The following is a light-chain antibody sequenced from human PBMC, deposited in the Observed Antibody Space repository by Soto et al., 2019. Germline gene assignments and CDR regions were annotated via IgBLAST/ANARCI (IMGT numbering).Light chain of an antibody. CDR1: QSVNSNY. V-gene: IGKV3-20*01. CDR2: GAS. CDR3: QHYDSTPPT. Sequence: EIVLTQSPGTLSLSPGDRATLSCRASQSVNSNYLAWYQRKPGQAPRLLIYGASNRATDIPYRFSASGSATDFTLTITRLEAEDFAVYYCQHYDSTPPTFGQGTKVEVK. J-gene: IGKJ1*01.